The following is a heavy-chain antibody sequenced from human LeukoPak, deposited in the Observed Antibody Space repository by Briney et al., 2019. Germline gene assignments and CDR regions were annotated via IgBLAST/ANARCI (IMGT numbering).Heavy chain of an antibody. V-gene: IGHV3-48*04. CDR1: GFTFSSYG. D-gene: IGHD1-7*01. CDR3: TREREGTY. Sequence: GGSLRLSCAASGFTFSSYGMNWVRQAPGKGLEWVSYISSSSGIIYYADSVKGRFTISRDNAKNSLYLQMNSLRAEDTAVYYCTREREGTYWGQGALVTVSS. CDR2: ISSSSGII. J-gene: IGHJ4*02.